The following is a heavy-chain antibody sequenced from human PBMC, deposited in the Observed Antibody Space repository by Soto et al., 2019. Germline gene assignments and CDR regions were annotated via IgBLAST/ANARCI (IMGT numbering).Heavy chain of an antibody. CDR2: IGKNGRDI. V-gene: IGHV3-48*03. J-gene: IGHJ6*02. CDR1: GFIFSEYE. D-gene: IGHD2-8*01. CDR3: GRAPGPMYYAMDA. Sequence: GGSLRLSCEVSGFIFSEYEFNWVRQAPGRGLEWVSYIGKNGRDIYDADSVKGRFTISRDDDKSTLYLEMNSLRAEDTAVYYYGRAPGPMYYAMDAWGQATVVTV.